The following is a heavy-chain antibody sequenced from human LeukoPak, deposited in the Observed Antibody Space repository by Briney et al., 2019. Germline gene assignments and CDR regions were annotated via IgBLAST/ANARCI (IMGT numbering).Heavy chain of an antibody. V-gene: IGHV4-34*01. CDR1: GESFSGYY. D-gene: IGHD3-22*01. CDR2: INHSGNT. J-gene: IGHJ4*02. CDR3: ARHRGLYDSSGYYSI. Sequence: SETLSLTCAVYGESFSGYYWSWIRQPPGKGLEWIGEINHSGNTNYNPSLKSRVTISADTSKNQFSLKLSSVTAADTAVYYCARHRGLYDSSGYYSIWGQGTLVTVSS.